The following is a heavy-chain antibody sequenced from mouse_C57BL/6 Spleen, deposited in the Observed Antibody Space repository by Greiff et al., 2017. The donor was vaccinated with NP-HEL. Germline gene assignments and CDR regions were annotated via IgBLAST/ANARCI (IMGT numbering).Heavy chain of an antibody. CDR3: ARHPDCCGREDWYFDV. CDR1: GFNIKNTY. J-gene: IGHJ1*03. D-gene: IGHD1-1*01. Sequence: EVQLQQSVAELVRPGASVKLSCTASGFNIKNTYMHWVKQRPEQGLEWIGRIDPANGNTKYAPKFQGKATITADTSSNTAYLQLSSLTAEDTAIYSCARHPDCCGREDWYFDVWGTGTTVTVSS. V-gene: IGHV14-3*01. CDR2: IDPANGNT.